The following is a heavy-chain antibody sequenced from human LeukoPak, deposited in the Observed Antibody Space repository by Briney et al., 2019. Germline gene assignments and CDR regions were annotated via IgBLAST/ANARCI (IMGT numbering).Heavy chain of an antibody. Sequence: GGSLRLSCAASGFTFSSYSMSWIRQAPGKGLEWVSYISSSGSTIYYADSVKGRFTISRDNAKNPLYLQMNSLRAEDTAVYYCAKMAGRVIAYFYYFDYWGQGTLVTVSS. J-gene: IGHJ4*02. CDR1: GFTFSSYS. D-gene: IGHD3-10*01. CDR2: ISSSGSTI. CDR3: AKMAGRVIAYFYYFDY. V-gene: IGHV3-48*04.